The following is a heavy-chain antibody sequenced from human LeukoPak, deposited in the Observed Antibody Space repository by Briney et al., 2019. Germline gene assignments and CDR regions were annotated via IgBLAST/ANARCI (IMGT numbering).Heavy chain of an antibody. D-gene: IGHD6-19*01. CDR2: INPSEGST. CDR3: ARGGGAGIAVADTSGAFDI. CDR1: RYTFTSYY. V-gene: IGHV1-46*01. J-gene: IGHJ3*02. Sequence: GASVKVSCKASRYTFTSYYMHWVRQAPGQGLEWMGIINPSEGSTSYAQKFQGRVTMTRDTSTSTVYMELSSLRSEDTAVYYCARGGGAGIAVADTSGAFDIWGQGTMVTDPS.